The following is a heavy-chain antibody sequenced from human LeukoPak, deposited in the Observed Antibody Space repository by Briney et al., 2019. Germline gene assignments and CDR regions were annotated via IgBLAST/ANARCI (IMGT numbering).Heavy chain of an antibody. J-gene: IGHJ4*02. CDR1: GFTFSSYA. CDR3: AKDISYSGSYYYFDY. CDR2: ISYDGSNK. D-gene: IGHD1-26*01. Sequence: GGSLRLSCAASGFTFSSYAMHWVRQAPGKGLEWVAVISYDGSNKYYADSVKGRFTISRDNSKNSLYLQMNSLRAEDTALYYCAKDISYSGSYYYFDYWGQGTLVTVSS. V-gene: IGHV3-30-3*01.